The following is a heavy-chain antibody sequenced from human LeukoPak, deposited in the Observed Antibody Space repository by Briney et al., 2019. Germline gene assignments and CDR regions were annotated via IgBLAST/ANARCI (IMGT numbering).Heavy chain of an antibody. CDR2: ISGSGGSA. Sequence: PGGSLRLSCAASGFTFSSYAMSWVRQAPGKGPEWVSAISGSGGSAYYADSVKGRFTISRDNSKNTLYLQMNSLRAEDTAVYYCAKGRDYYDSSGSFDYWGQGTLVTVSS. CDR3: AKGRDYYDSSGSFDY. J-gene: IGHJ4*02. D-gene: IGHD3-22*01. CDR1: GFTFSSYA. V-gene: IGHV3-23*01.